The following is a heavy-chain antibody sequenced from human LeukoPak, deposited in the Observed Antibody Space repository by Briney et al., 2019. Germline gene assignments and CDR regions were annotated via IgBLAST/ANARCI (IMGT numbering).Heavy chain of an antibody. J-gene: IGHJ4*02. CDR1: GFTFSSYG. V-gene: IGHV3-30*02. Sequence: GGSLRLSCAASGFTFSSYGMHWVRQAPGKGLEWVAFIRYDGSNKYYADPVKGRFTISRDNSKNTLYLQMNSLRAEDTAVYYCAKAGGRLRLDLDYWGQGTLVTVSS. CDR3: AKAGGRLRLDLDY. CDR2: IRYDGSNK. D-gene: IGHD1-1*01.